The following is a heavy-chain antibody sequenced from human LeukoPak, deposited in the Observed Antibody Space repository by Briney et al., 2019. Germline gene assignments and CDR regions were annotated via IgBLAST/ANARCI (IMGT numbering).Heavy chain of an antibody. J-gene: IGHJ4*02. V-gene: IGHV3-53*01. Sequence: TGGSLRLSCAASGFTFSSYGMHWVRQAPGKGLEWVSVIYSDGTSYYADSVKARFSISRDNSKNSLYLQMNSLRVEDTAMYYCTKTGGPWDWGQGTLVTVSS. CDR3: TKTGGPWD. D-gene: IGHD7-27*01. CDR2: IYSDGTS. CDR1: GFTFSSYG.